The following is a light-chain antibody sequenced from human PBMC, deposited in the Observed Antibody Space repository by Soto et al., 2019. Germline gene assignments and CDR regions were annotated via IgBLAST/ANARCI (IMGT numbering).Light chain of an antibody. J-gene: IGKJ1*01. CDR2: AAS. CDR1: QGISSY. CDR3: QQYYSYPRT. V-gene: IGKV1-8*01. Sequence: AIRMTQSPSSLSASTGDRVTITCRASQGISSYLAWYQQKPGKAPKLLIYAASTLQSGVPSRFSGSGSGTDFTLTISCLQSEDFATYDCQQYYSYPRTFGQRTKVEIK.